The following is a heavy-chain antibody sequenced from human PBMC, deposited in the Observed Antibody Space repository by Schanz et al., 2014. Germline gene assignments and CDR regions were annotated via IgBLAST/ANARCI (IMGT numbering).Heavy chain of an antibody. CDR3: ARDTTWRLDL. D-gene: IGHD1-1*01. Sequence: QVQLQESGPGLVKPSQTLSLTCTVSGGSIRSGTYYWSWIRQPAGKALEWVGRVFPNGITNYNPSHKSRVPISLDPSKTQFALTLASLTAADTAVYYCARDTTWRLDLWGRGTLXTVSS. V-gene: IGHV4-61*02. CDR2: VFPNGIT. CDR1: GGSIRSGTYY. J-gene: IGHJ2*01.